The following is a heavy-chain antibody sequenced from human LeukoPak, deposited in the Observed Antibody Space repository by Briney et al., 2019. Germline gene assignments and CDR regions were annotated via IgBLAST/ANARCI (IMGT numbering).Heavy chain of an antibody. CDR1: TDSISSGNYY. J-gene: IGHJ1*01. D-gene: IGHD3-22*01. Sequence: SETLSLTCTVSTDSISSGNYYWSWIRQHPGKGLEWIGYIYYSGSTYYNPSLKSRVTISVDTSKNQFSLKLSSVTAADTAVYHCANHKYYYDSSGYLNPDDVYFQHWGQGTLVTVSS. CDR2: IYYSGST. CDR3: ANHKYYYDSSGYLNPDDVYFQH. V-gene: IGHV4-31*03.